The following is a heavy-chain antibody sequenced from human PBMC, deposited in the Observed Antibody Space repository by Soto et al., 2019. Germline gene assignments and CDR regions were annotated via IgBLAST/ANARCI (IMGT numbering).Heavy chain of an antibody. D-gene: IGHD6-13*01. CDR2: ISSDGSNK. Sequence: QVQLVESGGGVVQPGRSLRLSCVASGFTFSSYGMHWVRQAPGKRLEWVAVISSDGSNKYYAESVKGRFTISRDNSKNTLYLQMNSLRAEDTGVYYCAKIAAAAPDWGQGTLVTVSS. J-gene: IGHJ4*02. V-gene: IGHV3-30*18. CDR1: GFTFSSYG. CDR3: AKIAAAAPD.